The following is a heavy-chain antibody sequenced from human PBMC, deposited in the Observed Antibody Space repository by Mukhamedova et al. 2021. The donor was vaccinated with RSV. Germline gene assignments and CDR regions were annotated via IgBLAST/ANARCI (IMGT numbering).Heavy chain of an antibody. CDR3: ARARSGHPAYYFDY. J-gene: IGHJ4*02. D-gene: IGHD3-3*01. CDR2: GST. V-gene: IGHV4-59*01. Sequence: GSTNYNPSLKSRVTISVDTSKNQFSLKLSSVTAADTAVYYFARARSGHPAYYFDYWGQGTLVTVSS.